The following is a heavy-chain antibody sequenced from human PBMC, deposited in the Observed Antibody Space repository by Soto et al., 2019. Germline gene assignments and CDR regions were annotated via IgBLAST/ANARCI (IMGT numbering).Heavy chain of an antibody. D-gene: IGHD3-16*02. CDR2: ISAYNGNT. V-gene: IGHV1-18*01. J-gene: IGHJ3*02. CDR3: ARYEPTYYDYVWGSYREGDAFDI. Sequence: GASVKVSCKASGYTFTGYGISWVRQAPGQELEWMGWISAYNGNTNYAQKLQGRVTMTTDTSTSTAYMELRSLRSDDTAVYYCARYEPTYYDYVWGSYREGDAFDIWGQGTMVTVSS. CDR1: GYTFTGYG.